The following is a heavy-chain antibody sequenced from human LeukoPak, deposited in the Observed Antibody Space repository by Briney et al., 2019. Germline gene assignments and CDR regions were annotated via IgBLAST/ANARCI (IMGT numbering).Heavy chain of an antibody. J-gene: IGHJ4*02. D-gene: IGHD2-15*01. CDR3: ARMSFRGGSLGYYFDY. CDR2: FYPTGST. CDR1: GGSISSGSYY. V-gene: IGHV4-61*02. Sequence: SETLSLTCTVSGGSISSGSYYWSWIRQPAGKGLEWIGRFYPTGSTNYNPSLKSRVTISVDTSKNQFSLKLSSVTAADMAVYYCARMSFRGGSLGYYFDYWGQGTLVTVSS.